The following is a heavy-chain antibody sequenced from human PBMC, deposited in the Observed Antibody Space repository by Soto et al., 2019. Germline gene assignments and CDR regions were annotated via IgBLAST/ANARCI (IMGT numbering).Heavy chain of an antibody. CDR3: ERYSWLFGNFDH. Sequence: PSETLSLTCTVSGGSISSGGYYWSWIRQHPGKGLEWIGYIYYSGGTYYNPSLKSRVTISVGTSKNQFSLKLSSVTAAATAVYYCERYSWLFGNFDHWGQGTLVTVSS. D-gene: IGHD3-9*01. CDR1: GGSISSGGYY. V-gene: IGHV4-31*03. CDR2: IYYSGGT. J-gene: IGHJ4*02.